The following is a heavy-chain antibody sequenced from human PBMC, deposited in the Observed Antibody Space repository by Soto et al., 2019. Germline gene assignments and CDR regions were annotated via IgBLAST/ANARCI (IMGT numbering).Heavy chain of an antibody. J-gene: IGHJ5*02. Sequence: GGSLRLSCAASGFTFSSYSMNWVRQAPGKGLEWVSSISSSSSYIYYADSVKGRFTISRDNAKNSLYLQMNSLRAEDTAVYYCARTAALTTVTSWFDPWGQGTLVTVSS. CDR1: GFTFSSYS. D-gene: IGHD4-17*01. V-gene: IGHV3-21*01. CDR3: ARTAALTTVTSWFDP. CDR2: ISSSSSYI.